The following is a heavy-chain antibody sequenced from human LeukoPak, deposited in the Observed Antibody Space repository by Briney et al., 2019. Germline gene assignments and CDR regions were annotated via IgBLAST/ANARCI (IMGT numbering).Heavy chain of an antibody. CDR3: ARQKAAAGRDYYYYMDV. Sequence: SETLSLTCAVYGGSFSGYYWSWIRQPPGKGLEWIGEINHSGSTNYNPSLKSRVTISVDTSKNQFSLKLSSVTAADTAVYYCARQKAAAGRDYYYYMDVWGKGTTVTISS. CDR2: INHSGST. CDR1: GGSFSGYY. J-gene: IGHJ6*03. V-gene: IGHV4-34*01. D-gene: IGHD6-13*01.